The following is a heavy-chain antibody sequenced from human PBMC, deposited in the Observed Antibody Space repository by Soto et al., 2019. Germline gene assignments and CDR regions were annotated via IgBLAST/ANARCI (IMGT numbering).Heavy chain of an antibody. D-gene: IGHD3-10*01. CDR3: AIMVRGVIGVY. V-gene: IGHV1-24*01. CDR2: FDPEDGET. Sequence: ASVNVSCKVSGYTLTELSIHWVRQAPGKGLECMGGFDPEDGETIYAQKFQGRVTMTEDTSTDTAYMELSSLRSEDTAVYYCAIMVRGVIGVYWGQGTLVTVSS. CDR1: GYTLTELS. J-gene: IGHJ4*02.